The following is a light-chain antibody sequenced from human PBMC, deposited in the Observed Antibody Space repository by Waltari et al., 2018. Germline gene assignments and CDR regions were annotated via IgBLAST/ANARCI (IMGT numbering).Light chain of an antibody. V-gene: IGKV4-1*01. CDR3: QQYYTTPLT. CDR1: QSVLYSSNSKNY. CDR2: WAP. Sequence: DIVMTQSPDSLAVSLGERATINCKSSQSVLYSSNSKNYLAWYQQKPGQPPKLLIYWAPTRESGVPDRFSGSGSGTDFTLTISSLQAEDVAVYYCQQYYTTPLTFGPVTKVDIK. J-gene: IGKJ3*01.